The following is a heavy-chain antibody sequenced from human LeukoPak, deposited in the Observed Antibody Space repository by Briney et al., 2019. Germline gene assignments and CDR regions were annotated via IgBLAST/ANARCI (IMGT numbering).Heavy chain of an antibody. J-gene: IGHJ4*02. D-gene: IGHD6-19*01. CDR3: ARARYSSVGFDY. CDR2: ISSNGGST. Sequence: PGGSLRLSCAASGFTFSSYAMHWVRQAPGKGLEFVSAISSNGGSTHYANSVKGRFTISRDNSKNTLYLQMGSLRAEDMAVYYCARARYSSVGFDYWGQGTLVTVSS. V-gene: IGHV3-64*01. CDR1: GFTFSSYA.